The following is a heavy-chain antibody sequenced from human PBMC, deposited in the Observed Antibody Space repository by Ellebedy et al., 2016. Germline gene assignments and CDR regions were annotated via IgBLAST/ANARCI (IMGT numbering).Heavy chain of an antibody. CDR1: GYTFTSYA. V-gene: IGHV7-4-1*01. Sequence: ASVKVSXXASGYTFTSYAMNWVRQAPGQGLEWMGWINTNTGNPTYAQGFTGRFVFSLDTSVGTAYLQICSLKAEDTAVYYCARDMLWFGEYAFDIWGQGTMVTVSS. CDR3: ARDMLWFGEYAFDI. CDR2: INTNTGNP. D-gene: IGHD3-10*01. J-gene: IGHJ3*02.